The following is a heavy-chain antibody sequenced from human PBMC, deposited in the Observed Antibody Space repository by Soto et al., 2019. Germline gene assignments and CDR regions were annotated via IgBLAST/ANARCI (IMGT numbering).Heavy chain of an antibody. J-gene: IGHJ5*02. Sequence: ASVKVSCKASGYTFTSYGISCVRQAPGQGFEWMGWISAYNGNTNYAQKLQGRVTMTTDASTSTAYMELRSLRSDDTAVYYCARDDVAAPGTTWFDPGGQGTLVTVSS. CDR3: ARDDVAAPGTTWFDP. CDR2: ISAYNGNT. V-gene: IGHV1-18*01. CDR1: GYTFTSYG. D-gene: IGHD6-13*01.